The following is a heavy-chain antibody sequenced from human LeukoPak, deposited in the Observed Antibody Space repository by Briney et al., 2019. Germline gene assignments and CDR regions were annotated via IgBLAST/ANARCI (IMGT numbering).Heavy chain of an antibody. D-gene: IGHD3-9*01. CDR2: VTLIFDTA. CDR1: GGTFIRYA. J-gene: IGHJ4*02. Sequence: SVKVSFKGSGGTFIRYAISWVRQAPGQGLEWMGGVTLIFDTANYTQKLQGRVTIIADETTSTDYMELSRLSSEETAVYYCESTADILTLDPDCGQGNLIVVTA. V-gene: IGHV1-69*01. CDR3: ESTADILTLDPD.